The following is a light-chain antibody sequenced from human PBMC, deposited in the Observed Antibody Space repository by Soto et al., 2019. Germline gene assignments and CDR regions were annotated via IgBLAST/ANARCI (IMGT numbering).Light chain of an antibody. CDR2: DVT. J-gene: IGLJ2*01. CDR1: SSDVGDFNY. CDR3: SSYSSSTTHVV. Sequence: QSALTQPASVSGSPGRSVTISCTGTSSDVGDFNYVSWYQHLPGRAPKLIIYDVTNRPSAISSRFSASKSGRTASLTISGLQAEDEADYYCSSYSSSTTHVVFGGGTKVTVL. V-gene: IGLV2-14*03.